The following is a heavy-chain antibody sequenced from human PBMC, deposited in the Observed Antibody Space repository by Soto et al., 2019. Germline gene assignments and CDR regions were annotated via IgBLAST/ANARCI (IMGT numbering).Heavy chain of an antibody. CDR1: GYTFTSYA. J-gene: IGHJ5*02. V-gene: IGHV1-3*01. D-gene: IGHD1-7*01. Sequence: QVLLVQSGAEVKKPGASVKVSCKASGYTFTSYAMHWVRQAPGQRLEWMGWINAGNGNTKYSQKFQGRVTITRDTSASTADMELRSLRSEDTAVYYCARPTKEYNWNYYGGHRKINWFDPWGQGTLVTVSS. CDR2: INAGNGNT. CDR3: ARPTKEYNWNYYGGHRKINWFDP.